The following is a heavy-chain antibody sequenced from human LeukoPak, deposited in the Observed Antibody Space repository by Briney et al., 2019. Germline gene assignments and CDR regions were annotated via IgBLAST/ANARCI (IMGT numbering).Heavy chain of an antibody. D-gene: IGHD1-26*01. CDR1: GDSTSSDRYY. Sequence: SQTLSLTCTVSGDSTSSDRYYGGWVRQPPGKGLEWIGNIYYSGSTYYNPSLKSRVTMSVDTSKNQFFLKLNSVTAADTAVYYCARGRPYSGGYHLDYWGQGTLVTVSA. J-gene: IGHJ4*02. CDR3: ARGRPYSGGYHLDY. V-gene: IGHV4-39*02. CDR2: IYYSGST.